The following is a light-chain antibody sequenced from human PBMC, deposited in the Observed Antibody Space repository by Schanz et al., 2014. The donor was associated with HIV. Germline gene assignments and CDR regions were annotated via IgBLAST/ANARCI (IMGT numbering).Light chain of an antibody. J-gene: IGLJ2*01. CDR1: SSDVGIYNL. CDR2: DVS. V-gene: IGLV2-14*02. Sequence: QSALTQPASVSGSPGQSITISCTGTSSDVGIYNLVSWYQQHPGKAPKLMIYDVSNRPSGVSNRFSGSKSGNTASLTVSGLQAEDEADYYCSSYAGSNNHVVFGGGTKLTVL. CDR3: SSYAGSNNHVV.